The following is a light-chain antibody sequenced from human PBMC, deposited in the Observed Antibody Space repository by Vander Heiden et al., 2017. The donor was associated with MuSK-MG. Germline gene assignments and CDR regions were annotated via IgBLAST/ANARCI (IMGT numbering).Light chain of an antibody. CDR1: HDITID. V-gene: IGKV1-17*01. J-gene: IGKJ1*01. CDR3: AQHNSYPWT. Sequence: EIQMTQSTSFLSASVGDRVTITCRASHDITIDLGWYQQKPGKAPGRLIYGASTLQSGVPQRFIGSGYGTEFSVTISSLQPEDSATYYCAQHNSYPWTFGPGTKVEI. CDR2: GAS.